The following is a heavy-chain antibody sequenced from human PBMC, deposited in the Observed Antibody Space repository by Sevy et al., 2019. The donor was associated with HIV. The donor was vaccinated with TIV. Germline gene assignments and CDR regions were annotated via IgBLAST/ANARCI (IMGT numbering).Heavy chain of an antibody. CDR3: AREIHGSGSYYRGWAFDI. CDR2: ISSSSSTI. V-gene: IGHV3-48*02. CDR1: GFTFSSYS. J-gene: IGHJ3*02. Sequence: GGSLRLSCAASGFTFSSYSMNWVRQAPGKGLEWVSYISSSSSTIYYADSVKGRITISRDNAKNSLYLQMNSLRDEDTAVYYCAREIHGSGSYYRGWAFDIWGQGTMVTVSS. D-gene: IGHD3-10*01.